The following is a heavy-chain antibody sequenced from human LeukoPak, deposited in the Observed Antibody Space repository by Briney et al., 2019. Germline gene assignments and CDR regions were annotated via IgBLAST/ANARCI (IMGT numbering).Heavy chain of an antibody. J-gene: IGHJ3*02. V-gene: IGHV5-51*01. D-gene: IGHD5-24*01. CDR3: ARSPRDGYSDGVEDI. CDR1: GYTFTSYW. Sequence: GESLKISCKGSGYTFTSYWIGWVRQMPGKGLEWMGIIYPRDSDIKYSPSFQGQVTISADKSISTAYLQWSSLKASDTAIYYCARSPRDGYSDGVEDIWGQGTMVTVS. CDR2: IYPRDSDI.